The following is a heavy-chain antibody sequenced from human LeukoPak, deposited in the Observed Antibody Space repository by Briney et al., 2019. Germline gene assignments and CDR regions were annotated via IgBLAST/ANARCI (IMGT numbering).Heavy chain of an antibody. J-gene: IGHJ4*02. CDR2: VDPSGGST. Sequence: ASVKVSCKASGYTFTSHYIHWVRQAPGQGLEWMGIVDPSGGSTSRAQKFQGRVTITRDTSTSTVYMELSSLRSEDTAVYYCARDNTATAPFDYWGQGTLVTVS. V-gene: IGHV1-46*01. CDR1: GYTFTSHY. CDR3: ARDNTATAPFDY. D-gene: IGHD4-11*01.